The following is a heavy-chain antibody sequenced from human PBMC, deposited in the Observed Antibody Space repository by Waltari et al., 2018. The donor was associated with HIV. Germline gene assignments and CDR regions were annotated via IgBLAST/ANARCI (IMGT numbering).Heavy chain of an antibody. J-gene: IGHJ4*02. CDR3: ARVKNGGYDSSGYPYYFDY. CDR1: GGSITSSNW. Sequence: QVQLQESGPGLVKPSGTLSLTCGVSGGSITSSNWWTWVRQPPGKGLEWIGEIYHSGSTNYNPSLKSRVTMSVDTSKNQFSLKLSSVTAADTAVYYCARVKNGGYDSSGYPYYFDYWGQGTLVTVSS. V-gene: IGHV4-4*02. D-gene: IGHD3-22*01. CDR2: IYHSGST.